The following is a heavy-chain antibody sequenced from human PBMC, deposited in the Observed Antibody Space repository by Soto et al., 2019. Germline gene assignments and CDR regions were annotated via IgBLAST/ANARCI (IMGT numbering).Heavy chain of an antibody. D-gene: IGHD5-12*01. J-gene: IGHJ4*02. CDR1: GGSISSGDYY. Sequence: SETLYLTCTVSGGSISSGDYYWSWIRQPPGKGLEWIGYIYYSGSTYYNPSLKSRVTISVDTSKNQFSLKLSSVTAADTAVYYCARSPTRLKWLRGGSFDYWGQGTLVTVSS. V-gene: IGHV4-30-4*01. CDR2: IYYSGST. CDR3: ARSPTRLKWLRGGSFDY.